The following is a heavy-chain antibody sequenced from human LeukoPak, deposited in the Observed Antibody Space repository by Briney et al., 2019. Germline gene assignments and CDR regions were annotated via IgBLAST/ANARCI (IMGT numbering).Heavy chain of an antibody. CDR2: IIPIFGTA. CDR1: GGTFSSYA. Sequence: SVKVSCKASGGTFSSYAISWVRQAPGQGLEWMGGIIPIFGTANYAQKFQGRVTITADESTSTAYMELSSLRSEDTAVYYCAGPTGVPATIQYYYYMDVWGKGTTVTVSS. CDR3: AGPTGVPATIQYYYYMDV. D-gene: IGHD2-2*02. J-gene: IGHJ6*03. V-gene: IGHV1-69*01.